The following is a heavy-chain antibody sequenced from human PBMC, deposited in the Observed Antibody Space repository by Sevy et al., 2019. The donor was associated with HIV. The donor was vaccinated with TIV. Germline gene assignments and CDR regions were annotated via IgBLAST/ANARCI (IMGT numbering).Heavy chain of an antibody. CDR2: INQDGSVI. V-gene: IGHV3-7*03. CDR3: ARAIVKDGAY. Sequence: GGSLRLSCTASGFTFSDSWMHWVRQAPGKGLEWLANINQDGSVIYYVDSVKGRFTISRDNSRNSLFLQMSSLRAGDTATYYCARAIVKDGAYWGQGTLVTVSS. J-gene: IGHJ4*02. D-gene: IGHD2-15*01. CDR1: GFTFSDSW.